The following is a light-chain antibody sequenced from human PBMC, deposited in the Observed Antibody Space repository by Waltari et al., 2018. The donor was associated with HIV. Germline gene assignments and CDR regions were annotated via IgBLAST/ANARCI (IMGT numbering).Light chain of an antibody. V-gene: IGLV2-23*01. Sequence: QSALTQPASVSGPPGQSITISCTGTSRDVGSYNLVSRYQQPPGKAPKLMIYEGSTRASWFVNRFDGAKAGNTASLTSLGLQAEDEADYDCCSYAVSSTLEVFGGGTKLTVL. J-gene: IGLJ2*01. CDR1: SRDVGSYNL. CDR2: EGS. CDR3: CSYAVSSTLEV.